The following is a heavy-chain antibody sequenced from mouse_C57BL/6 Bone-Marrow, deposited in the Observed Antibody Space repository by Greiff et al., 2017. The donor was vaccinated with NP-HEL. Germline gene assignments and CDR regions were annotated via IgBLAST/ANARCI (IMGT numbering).Heavy chain of an antibody. V-gene: IGHV14-1*01. CDR2: IDPEDGDT. CDR3: KAPSYYYGSSYLYYYAMDY. J-gene: IGHJ4*01. D-gene: IGHD1-1*01. CDR1: GFNIKDYY. Sequence: EVQLQQSGAELVRPGASVKLSCTASGFNIKDYYMHWVKQRPEQGLEWIGRIDPEDGDTEYAPKFQGKATMTADTSSNTTYLQLSSLTSEDTAVYYCKAPSYYYGSSYLYYYAMDYWGQGTSVTVSS.